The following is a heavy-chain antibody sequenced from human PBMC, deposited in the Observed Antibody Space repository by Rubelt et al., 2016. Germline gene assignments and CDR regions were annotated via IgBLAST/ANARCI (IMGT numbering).Heavy chain of an antibody. J-gene: IGHJ4*02. CDR2: MNPDGSAQ. CDR1: GFTFSDSW. CDR3: AKGPSSTSYSPHDD. Sequence: EVQLVESGGGLVQRGGSLRLSCEASGFTFSDSWMNWVRQAPGKGLDWVASMNPDGSAQYYMGSLEGRFTISRDNAKNTLYLQMNSLRAEETAVYYCAKGPSSTSYSPHDDWGQGSLVTVSS. V-gene: IGHV3-7*03. D-gene: IGHD2-2*01.